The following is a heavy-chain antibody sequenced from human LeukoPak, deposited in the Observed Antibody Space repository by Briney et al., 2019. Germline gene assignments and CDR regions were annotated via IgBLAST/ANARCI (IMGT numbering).Heavy chain of an antibody. CDR1: GFTFSTYA. V-gene: IGHV3-23*01. Sequence: GSLRLSCAASGFTFSTYAVNWVRQAPGKRLEWVSAISGSGGSTYYADSVKGRFTISRDNSKNTLYLQMNSLRAEDTAVYYCAKMPSGWYFDYWGQGTLVTVSS. CDR2: ISGSGGST. J-gene: IGHJ4*02. D-gene: IGHD2-15*01. CDR3: AKMPSGWYFDY.